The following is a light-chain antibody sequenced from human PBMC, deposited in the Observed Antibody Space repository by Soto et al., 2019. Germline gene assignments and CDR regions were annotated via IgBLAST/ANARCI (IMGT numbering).Light chain of an antibody. Sequence: DIQMTQSPSTLSASVGDRATITCRASQSISSCLAWYQQKPGKAPKLLIYDASSLDSGVPSRFSGSGSGTEFTLTISSLQPDDFATYYCHQYNSYTRTFGQGTKVEIK. CDR1: QSISSC. V-gene: IGKV1-5*01. J-gene: IGKJ1*01. CDR2: DAS. CDR3: HQYNSYTRT.